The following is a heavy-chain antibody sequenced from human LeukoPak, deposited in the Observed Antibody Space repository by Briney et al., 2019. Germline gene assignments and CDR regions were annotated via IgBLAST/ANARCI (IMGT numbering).Heavy chain of an antibody. CDR1: GGSISSSSYY. J-gene: IGHJ4*02. CDR3: ARRGGYCSSTSCFYY. D-gene: IGHD2-2*03. Sequence: PSETLSLTCTVSGGSISSSSYYWGWIRQPPGKGLEWIGSIYYSGRIYYNPSLKSRVTISVDTSKNQFSLKLSSVTAADTAVYYCARRGGYCSSTSCFYYWGQGTLVTVSS. CDR2: IYYSGRI. V-gene: IGHV4-39*01.